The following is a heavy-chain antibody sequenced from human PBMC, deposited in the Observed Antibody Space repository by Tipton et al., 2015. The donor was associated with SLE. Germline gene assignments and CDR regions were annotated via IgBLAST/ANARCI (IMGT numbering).Heavy chain of an antibody. D-gene: IGHD2-15*01. CDR2: VHRSGVT. J-gene: IGHJ4*02. CDR1: GGSFSDYY. CDR3: ARSCRTGWSHCFDS. V-gene: IGHV4-34*01. Sequence: GLVKPSETLSLTCGVYGGSFSDYYWAWIRQPPGKGLEWIGEVHRSGVTNYNPSLKSRVTMSVDTSKNQFSLQLRSMTATDAAIYYCARSCRTGWSHCFDSWGQGTLVTVSS.